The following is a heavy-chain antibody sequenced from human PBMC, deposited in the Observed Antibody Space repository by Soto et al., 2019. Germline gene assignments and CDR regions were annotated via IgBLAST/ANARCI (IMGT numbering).Heavy chain of an antibody. V-gene: IGHV1-2*02. CDR2: INPNSGAT. CDR3: ARDRFYSGSATVPSSYTGMDV. D-gene: IGHD3-10*01. Sequence: QVQLVQSGAEVKKPGASVKVSCKASGYIFTGYYVHWVRQAPGQGPEWIGWINPNSGATNLAQRFQGRVTLTRETSLTTAYMYFSSLTSDDTAVYYCARDRFYSGSATVPSSYTGMDVWGQGTTVTVSS. CDR1: GYIFTGYY. J-gene: IGHJ6*02.